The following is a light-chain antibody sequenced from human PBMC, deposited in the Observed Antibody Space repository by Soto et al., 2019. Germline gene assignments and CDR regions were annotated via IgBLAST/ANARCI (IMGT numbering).Light chain of an antibody. CDR1: SSDVDDYRY. J-gene: IGLJ1*01. Sequence: QSALAQPRSVSGSPGQLLTISCTGTSSDVDDYRYVSWYQQHPGKAPKVVISEGHRRPSGVPDRFSGSTSVNTASLTISGLQADDEADYYCCLYVGATTYVFGTGTKVTVL. CDR2: EGH. CDR3: CLYVGATTYV. V-gene: IGLV2-11*01.